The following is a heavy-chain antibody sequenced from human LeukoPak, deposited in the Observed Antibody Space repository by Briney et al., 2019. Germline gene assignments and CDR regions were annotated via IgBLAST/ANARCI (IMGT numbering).Heavy chain of an antibody. CDR1: GFTFSSYA. D-gene: IGHD2-15*01. Sequence: GGSLRLSCAASGFTFSSYALSWVRQAPGKGLEWVSAVSRSGDRTYYADSVKGRFTISRDNSKNTLYLGMNSLRVEDTAVYYCAREYCSGGSCYRRQYYFDYWGQGTLVTVSS. CDR3: AREYCSGGSCYRRQYYFDY. J-gene: IGHJ4*02. CDR2: VSRSGDRT. V-gene: IGHV3-23*01.